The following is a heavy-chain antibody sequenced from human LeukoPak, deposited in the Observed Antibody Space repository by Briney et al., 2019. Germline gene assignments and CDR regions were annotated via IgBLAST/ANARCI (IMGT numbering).Heavy chain of an antibody. CDR3: ARDGEGGDFRSTLGMDV. CDR1: GGSISSGSYY. Sequence: SETLSLTCTVSGGSISSGSYYWSWIRQPAGKGLEWIGRIYTSGSTNYNPSLKSRVTISVDTSKNQFSLKLSSVTAADTAVYYCARDGEGGDFRSTLGMDVWGKGTTVTVSS. CDR2: IYTSGST. J-gene: IGHJ6*03. V-gene: IGHV4-61*02. D-gene: IGHD3-3*01.